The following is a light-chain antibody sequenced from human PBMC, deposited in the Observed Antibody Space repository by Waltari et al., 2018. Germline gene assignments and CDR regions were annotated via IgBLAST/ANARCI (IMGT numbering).Light chain of an antibody. CDR3: LSADSSGTSKV. V-gene: IGLV3-25*03. CDR2: KDT. J-gene: IGLJ3*02. Sequence: SYELTQPPSVSVSPGQTARLTCSGDALPKQYPFWYQQKPGQAPVLIIDKDTQRPSGIPERFSGSSSGTTVTMTISGVQAEDEADYYCLSADSSGTSKVFGGGTKLTVL. CDR1: ALPKQY.